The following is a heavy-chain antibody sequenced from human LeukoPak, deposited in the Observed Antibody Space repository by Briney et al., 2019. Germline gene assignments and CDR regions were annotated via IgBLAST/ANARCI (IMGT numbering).Heavy chain of an antibody. CDR2: ISAYNGNT. V-gene: IGHV1-18*01. Sequence: ASVKVSCKASGYTFTSYGISWVRQAPGQGLEWMGWISAYNGNTSYAQKLQGRVTMTTDTSTSTAYMELRSLRSDDTAVYYCARGAHYYDSSGYYWFDYWGQGTLVTVSS. J-gene: IGHJ4*02. CDR3: ARGAHYYDSSGYYWFDY. D-gene: IGHD3-22*01. CDR1: GYTFTSYG.